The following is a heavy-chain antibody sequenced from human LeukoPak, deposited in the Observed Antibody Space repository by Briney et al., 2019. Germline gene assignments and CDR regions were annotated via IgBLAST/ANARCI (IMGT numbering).Heavy chain of an antibody. D-gene: IGHD3-3*01. J-gene: IGHJ4*02. V-gene: IGHV1-18*04. CDR1: GYTFTSYY. CDR2: ISAYNGNT. Sequence: ASVKVSCKASGYTFTSYYMHWVRQAPGQGLEWMGWISAYNGNTNYAQKLQGRVTMTTDTSTSTAYMELRSLRSDDTAVYYCARDGYDFWSGYYTFDYWGQGTLVTVSS. CDR3: ARDGYDFWSGYYTFDY.